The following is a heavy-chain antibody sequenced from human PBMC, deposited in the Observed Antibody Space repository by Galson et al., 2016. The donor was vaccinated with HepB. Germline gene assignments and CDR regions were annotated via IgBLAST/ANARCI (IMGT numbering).Heavy chain of an antibody. J-gene: IGHJ5*02. D-gene: IGHD6-13*01. V-gene: IGHV3-48*02. CDR1: GFSFSSYN. CDR3: ARDPIEYRTSWLFWFDP. Sequence: SLRLSCAASGFSFSSYNMNWVRQTPGKGLEWVSHISGSSGTIYYADSVTGRFTISRDNAKNSLYLQMNSLRDEDTAVYYCARDPIEYRTSWLFWFDPWGQGTLVTVSS. CDR2: ISGSSGTI.